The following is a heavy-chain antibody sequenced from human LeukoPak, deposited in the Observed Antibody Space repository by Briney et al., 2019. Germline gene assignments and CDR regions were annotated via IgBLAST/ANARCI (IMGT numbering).Heavy chain of an antibody. D-gene: IGHD2-15*01. CDR1: GYTFTSYY. Sequence: GASVKVSCKASGYTFTSYYMHWVRQAPGQGLEWMGIINPSGGSTSYAQKFRGRVTMTRDTSTSTVYMELSSLRSEDTAVYYCARDPSGGTSYDYWGQGTLVTVSS. CDR2: INPSGGST. V-gene: IGHV1-46*01. CDR3: ARDPSGGTSYDY. J-gene: IGHJ4*02.